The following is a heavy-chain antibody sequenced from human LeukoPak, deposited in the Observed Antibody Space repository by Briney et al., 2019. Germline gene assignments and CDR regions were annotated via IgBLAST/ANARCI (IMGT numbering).Heavy chain of an antibody. CDR3: AREDNPLWFDP. CDR2: ISYDGSIR. V-gene: IGHV3-30-3*01. J-gene: IGHJ5*02. Sequence: GGSLRLSCATSEFSFSNFAMYWVRQAPGKGLEWLAVISYDGSIRYYADSVKGRFTISRDNSNNTVHLQMNSLRPDDSALYYCAREDNPLWFDPWGQGTLVTVSS. D-gene: IGHD1-1*01. CDR1: EFSFSNFA.